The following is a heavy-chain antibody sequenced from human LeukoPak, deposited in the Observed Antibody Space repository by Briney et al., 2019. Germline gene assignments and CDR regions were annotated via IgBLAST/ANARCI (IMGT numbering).Heavy chain of an antibody. CDR3: ATDVGAD. V-gene: IGHV3-7*01. CDR1: GFTFSNSW. CDR2: IKEDGSEK. J-gene: IGHJ4*02. Sequence: GGSLRLSCAASGFTFSNSWMTWVRQSPGKGLDWVANIKEDGSEKYYVDSVKGRFTISRDNAKSSLYLQMNSLRAEDTAVYYCATDVGADWGQGTLVTVSS.